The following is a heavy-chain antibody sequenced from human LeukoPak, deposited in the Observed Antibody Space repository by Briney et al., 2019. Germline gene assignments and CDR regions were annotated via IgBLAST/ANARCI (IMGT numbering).Heavy chain of an antibody. D-gene: IGHD1-26*01. V-gene: IGHV3-64*04. CDR1: GFTFSSYA. CDR3: AREVSGSYYRFGFDY. Sequence: PGGSLRLSCSASGFTFSSYAMHWVRQAPGKGLEYVSAISSNGGSTYYADSVKGRFTISRDNAKNSLYLQMNSLRAEDTAVYYCAREVSGSYYRFGFDYWGQGTLVTVSS. CDR2: ISSNGGST. J-gene: IGHJ4*02.